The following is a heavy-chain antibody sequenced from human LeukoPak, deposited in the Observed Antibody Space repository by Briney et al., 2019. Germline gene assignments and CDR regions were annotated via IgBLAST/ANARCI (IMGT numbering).Heavy chain of an antibody. D-gene: IGHD6-13*01. V-gene: IGHV4-59*01. CDR1: GASIRTYY. Sequence: PSETLSLTCSVSGASIRTYYWSWIRQPPGKGLEWIGDIYYSGSTTYNPSLKSRINMSINTSKNQFSLKLNSVTAADTAVYYCSRRSRAAAGGAFDIWGQGTRVTVSS. CDR2: IYYSGST. CDR3: SRRSRAAAGGAFDI. J-gene: IGHJ3*02.